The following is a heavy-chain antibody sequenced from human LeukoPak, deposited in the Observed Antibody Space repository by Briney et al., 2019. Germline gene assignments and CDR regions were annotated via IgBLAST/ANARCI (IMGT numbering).Heavy chain of an antibody. V-gene: IGHV3-23*01. J-gene: IGHJ4*02. CDR3: AKESSPLRFLEWLIPSGYFDY. D-gene: IGHD3-3*01. CDR2: ISGSGGST. CDR1: GFTFSSYA. Sequence: PGGSLRLSCAASGFTFSSYAMSWVRQAPGKGLEWVSAISGSGGSTYYADSVKGRFTISRDNSKNTLYLQMNSLRAEDTAVYYCAKESSPLRFLEWLIPSGYFDYWGQGTLVTVSS.